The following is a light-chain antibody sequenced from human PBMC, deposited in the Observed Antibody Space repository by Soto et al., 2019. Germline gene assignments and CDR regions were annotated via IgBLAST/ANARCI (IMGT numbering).Light chain of an antibody. CDR2: GAS. CDR3: QQYGGSPWT. V-gene: IGKV3-20*01. Sequence: PDTLSLSPGERAPLSCRASQSVDSRYLAWFQQKPGQAPRLLIYGASSRATDIPDRFSGSGSGTDFTLTISRLEPEDFAVYYCQQYGGSPWTFGQGTKVEIK. CDR1: QSVDSRY. J-gene: IGKJ1*01.